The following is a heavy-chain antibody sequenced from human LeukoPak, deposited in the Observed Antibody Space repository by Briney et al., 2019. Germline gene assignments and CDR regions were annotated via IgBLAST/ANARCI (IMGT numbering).Heavy chain of an antibody. Sequence: PGGSLRLSCAASGFTFSDYYMSWIRQAPGKGLDWVSYISSSGSTIYYADSVKGRFTISRDNTENSLYLQMNSLRAEDTAVYYCARIGYSSSCFDYWGQGTLVTVSS. V-gene: IGHV3-11*01. CDR2: ISSSGSTI. D-gene: IGHD6-13*01. CDR3: ARIGYSSSCFDY. J-gene: IGHJ4*02. CDR1: GFTFSDYY.